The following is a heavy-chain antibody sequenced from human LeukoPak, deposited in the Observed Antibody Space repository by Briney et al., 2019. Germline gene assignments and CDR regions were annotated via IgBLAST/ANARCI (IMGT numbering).Heavy chain of an antibody. CDR2: ISYDGSNK. J-gene: IGHJ4*02. Sequence: GGSLRLSCAASGFTFSSYGMHWVRQAPGKGLEWVAVISYDGSNKYYADSVKGRFTISRDNSKNTLYLRMNSLRAEDTAVYYCAKVGEMATTTYYFDYWGQGTLVTVSS. D-gene: IGHD5-24*01. CDR3: AKVGEMATTTYYFDY. CDR1: GFTFSSYG. V-gene: IGHV3-30*18.